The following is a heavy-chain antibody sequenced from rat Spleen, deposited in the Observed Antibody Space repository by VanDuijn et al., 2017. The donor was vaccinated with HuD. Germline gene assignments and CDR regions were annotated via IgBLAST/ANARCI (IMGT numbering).Heavy chain of an antibody. CDR1: GFKINNYW. Sequence: EVQLVESGGDLVQPGGSLKLSCAASGFKINNYWMTWIRQAPGKGLEWVASITNTGGSTYYPDSVKGRFTISRDNAKSTLYLQMNSLRSEDTVTYYCARQDGYPYYFDYWGQGVMVTVSS. CDR3: ARQDGYPYYFDY. J-gene: IGHJ2*01. CDR2: ITNTGGST. V-gene: IGHV5-31*01. D-gene: IGHD1-7*01.